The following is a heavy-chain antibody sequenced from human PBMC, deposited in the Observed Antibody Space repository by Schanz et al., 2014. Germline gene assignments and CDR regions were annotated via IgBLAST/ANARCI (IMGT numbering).Heavy chain of an antibody. D-gene: IGHD1-26*01. J-gene: IGHJ4*02. CDR1: GGTFSTYT. V-gene: IGHV1-18*01. CDR3: ARDNGRIPAANSFDY. CDR2: ISGYTGDT. Sequence: QVQLVQSGAEVKKPGSSMKVSCKASGGTFSTYTISWVRQAPGQGPEWIGWISGYTGDTKYAQKFQHRVNMTTDRTTSTVYMELRSLRFDDTAVYFCARDNGRIPAANSFDYWGQGTRVTVSS.